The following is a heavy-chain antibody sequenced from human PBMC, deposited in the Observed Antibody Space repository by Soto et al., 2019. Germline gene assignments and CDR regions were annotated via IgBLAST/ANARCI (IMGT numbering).Heavy chain of an antibody. J-gene: IGHJ5*02. CDR1: GYTFTSYG. D-gene: IGHD2-2*01. V-gene: IGHV1-69*13. CDR3: ARQARGLCSSTSCHGNNWFDP. CDR2: IIPIFGTA. Sequence: QVQLVQSGAEVKKPGASVKVSCKASGYTFTSYGISWVRQAPGQGLEWMGGIIPIFGTANYAQKFQGRVTITADESTSTAYMELSSLRSEDTAVYYCARQARGLCSSTSCHGNNWFDPWGQGTLVTVSS.